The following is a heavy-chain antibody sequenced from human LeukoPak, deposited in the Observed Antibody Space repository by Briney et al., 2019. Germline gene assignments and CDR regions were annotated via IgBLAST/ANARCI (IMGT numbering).Heavy chain of an antibody. Sequence: GASVKVSCKASGYTFTGYYMHWVRQAPGQGLEWMGRINPNSGGTNYAQKFQGRVTMTRGTSISTAYMELSRLRSDDTAVYYCAIERGGYCSGGSCFDYWGQGTLVTVSS. CDR2: INPNSGGT. CDR1: GYTFTGYY. J-gene: IGHJ4*02. CDR3: AIERGGYCSGGSCFDY. D-gene: IGHD2-15*01. V-gene: IGHV1-2*06.